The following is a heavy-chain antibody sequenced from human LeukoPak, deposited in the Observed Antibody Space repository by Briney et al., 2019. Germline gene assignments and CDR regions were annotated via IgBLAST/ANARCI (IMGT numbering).Heavy chain of an antibody. V-gene: IGHV4-34*01. CDR3: ARLWYDSSGYYLLVFDY. CDR2: INHSGST. Sequence: PSETLSLTCAVYGGSFSGYYWSWIRQPPGKGLEWIGEINHSGSTNYNPSLKSRVTISVDTSKNQFSLKLSSVTAADTAVYYCARLWYDSSGYYLLVFDYWGQGTLVTVSS. CDR1: GGSFSGYY. J-gene: IGHJ4*02. D-gene: IGHD3-22*01.